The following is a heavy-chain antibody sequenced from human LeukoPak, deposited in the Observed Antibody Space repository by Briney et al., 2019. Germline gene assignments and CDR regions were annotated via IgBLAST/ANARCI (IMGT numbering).Heavy chain of an antibody. CDR3: ARAHNWKYGSFDF. CDR1: GFTVSSNY. J-gene: IGHJ4*02. V-gene: IGHV3-66*01. Sequence: PGGSLRLSCAASGFTVSSNYMNWVRQAPGRGLEWVSVIYSGGSTYYAESVKGRFTISRDNSKNTLYLQMNSLRAEDTAVYYCARAHNWKYGSFDFWGQGTLVTVSS. D-gene: IGHD1-7*01. CDR2: IYSGGST.